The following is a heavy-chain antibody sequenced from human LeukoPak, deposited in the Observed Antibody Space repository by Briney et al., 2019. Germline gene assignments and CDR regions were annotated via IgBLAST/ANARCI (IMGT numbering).Heavy chain of an antibody. J-gene: IGHJ4*02. Sequence: PSETLSLTCAVSGYSIRSGYYWGWIRQPPGKGLEWIGSIYHSGSTYYNASLKSRVTISVDTSKNQFSLKLSSVTAADTAVYYCARDVVRGVIDYWGQGTLVTVSS. D-gene: IGHD3-10*01. V-gene: IGHV4-38-2*02. CDR3: ARDVVRGVIDY. CDR2: IYHSGST. CDR1: GYSIRSGYY.